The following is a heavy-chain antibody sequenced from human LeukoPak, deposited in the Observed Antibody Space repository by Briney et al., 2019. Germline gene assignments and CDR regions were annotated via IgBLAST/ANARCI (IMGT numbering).Heavy chain of an antibody. J-gene: IGHJ4*02. CDR3: ARDSPGYGGYSY. D-gene: IGHD5-12*01. Sequence: GRSLRLSCAASGFTFSNYGMHWVRQAPGKGLEWVAVISYDGSNKYYADSVKGRFTISRDNSKNTLSLQMNSLRAEDTAVYYCARDSPGYGGYSYWGQGTLVTVSS. CDR1: GFTFSNYG. V-gene: IGHV3-30*03. CDR2: ISYDGSNK.